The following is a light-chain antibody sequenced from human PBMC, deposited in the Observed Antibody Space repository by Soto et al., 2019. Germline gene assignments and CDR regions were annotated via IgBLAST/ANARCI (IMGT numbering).Light chain of an antibody. J-gene: IGLJ2*01. CDR1: SSEVGGYNY. CDR2: DVS. Sequence: QSVLTQPRSVSGSPGQSVTISCTGTSSEVGGYNYVSWYQQHPGKAPKVMIYDVSKRPSGIPDRFSGSNSGNTASLTISGLQSEDEADYYCCSYAGSRALFGGGTKLTVL. CDR3: CSYAGSRAL. V-gene: IGLV2-11*01.